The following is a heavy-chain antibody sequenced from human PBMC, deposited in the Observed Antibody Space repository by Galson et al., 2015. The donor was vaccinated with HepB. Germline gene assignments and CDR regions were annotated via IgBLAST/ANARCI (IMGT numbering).Heavy chain of an antibody. J-gene: IGHJ4*02. V-gene: IGHV5-10-1*01. CDR1: GYSFTSYW. CDR3: ARPGYYYDSSGYFSL. D-gene: IGHD3-22*01. Sequence: QSGAEVKKPGESLRISCKGSGYSFTSYWISWVRQMPGKGLEWMGRIDPSDSYTNYSPSFQGHVTISADKSISTAYLQWSSLKASDTAMYYCARPGYYYDSSGYFSLWGQGTLVTVSS. CDR2: IDPSDSYT.